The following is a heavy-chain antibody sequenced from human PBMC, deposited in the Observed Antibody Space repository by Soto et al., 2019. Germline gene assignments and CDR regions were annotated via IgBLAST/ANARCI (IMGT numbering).Heavy chain of an antibody. CDR1: GGSISSYY. D-gene: IGHD3-10*01. V-gene: IGHV4-59*01. J-gene: IGHJ6*02. CDR3: ARDYRFGDPSGYYYYGMDV. CDR2: IYYSGST. Sequence: SETLSLTCTVSGGSISSYYWSWIRQPPGKGLEWIGYIYYSGSTNYNPSLKSRVTISVDTSKNQFSLKLSSVTAADTAVYYCARDYRFGDPSGYYYYGMDVWGQGTTVTVSS.